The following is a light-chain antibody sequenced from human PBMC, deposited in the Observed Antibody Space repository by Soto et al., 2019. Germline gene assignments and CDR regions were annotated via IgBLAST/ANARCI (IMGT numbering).Light chain of an antibody. Sequence: AIQLTQSPSSLSASVGDRVTITCRASQGIRGALAWYQQRPGKPPKMLIYDVSKLERGVPSRFNGSDSGTHFTLTISSLQAEDFATYYCQQFNSYPITFGQGTRLEMK. J-gene: IGKJ5*01. CDR3: QQFNSYPIT. CDR2: DVS. V-gene: IGKV1-13*02. CDR1: QGIRGA.